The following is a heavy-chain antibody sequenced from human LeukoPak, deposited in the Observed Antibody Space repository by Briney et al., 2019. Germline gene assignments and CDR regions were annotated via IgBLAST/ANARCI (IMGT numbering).Heavy chain of an antibody. J-gene: IGHJ6*02. CDR3: ARDPGYSSGWTHSYYGMDV. Sequence: SVKVSCKASGYTFTSYGISWVRQAPGQGLRWMGWISTYNGNTNYAQKLQGRVTMTTDTSTGTAYMELRSLRSDDTAVYYCARDPGYSSGWTHSYYGMDVWGQGTTVTVSS. V-gene: IGHV1-18*01. CDR1: GYTFTSYG. D-gene: IGHD6-19*01. CDR2: ISTYNGNT.